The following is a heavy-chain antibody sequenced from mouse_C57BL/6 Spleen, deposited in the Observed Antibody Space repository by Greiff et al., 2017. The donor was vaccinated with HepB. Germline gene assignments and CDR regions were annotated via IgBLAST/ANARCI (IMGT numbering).Heavy chain of an antibody. V-gene: IGHV1-69*01. Sequence: VQLQQSGAELVMPGASVKLSCKASGYTFTSYWMHWVKQRPGQGLEWIGEIDPSDSYTNYNQKFKGKSTLTVDKSSSTAYMQLSSLTSEDSAVYYCACKVEGTLDWYFDVWGTGTTVTVSS. CDR3: ACKVEGTLDWYFDV. D-gene: IGHD1-1*02. CDR1: GYTFTSYW. J-gene: IGHJ1*03. CDR2: IDPSDSYT.